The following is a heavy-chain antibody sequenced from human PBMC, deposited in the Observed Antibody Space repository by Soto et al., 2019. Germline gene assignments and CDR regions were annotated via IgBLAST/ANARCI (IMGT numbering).Heavy chain of an antibody. CDR3: ARDRTSWSPVGDWFDP. CDR2: ISAYNGNT. D-gene: IGHD6-13*01. Sequence: QVQLVQSGAEVKKPGASVKVSCKASGYTFTSYGISWVRQAPGQGLEWMGWISAYNGNTNYAQKLQGRVTMTTDTSTSTAYMELRSLSSDDTAVYYCARDRTSWSPVGDWFDPWGQGTLVTVSS. V-gene: IGHV1-18*01. J-gene: IGHJ5*02. CDR1: GYTFTSYG.